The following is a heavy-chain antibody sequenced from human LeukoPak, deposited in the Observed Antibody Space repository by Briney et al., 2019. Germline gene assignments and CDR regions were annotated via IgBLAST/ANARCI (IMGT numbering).Heavy chain of an antibody. J-gene: IGHJ5*02. Sequence: GGSLRLSCAASGFTFSDYYMSWIRQAPGKGLEWVAYISSSGSTIYYADSVKGRFTIHRDNAKNSLYLQMKRLRAEDPAVYYCARSYGDRIGGWFDPWGQGTLVTVSS. CDR3: ARSYGDRIGGWFDP. D-gene: IGHD4-17*01. V-gene: IGHV3-11*01. CDR1: GFTFSDYY. CDR2: ISSSGSTI.